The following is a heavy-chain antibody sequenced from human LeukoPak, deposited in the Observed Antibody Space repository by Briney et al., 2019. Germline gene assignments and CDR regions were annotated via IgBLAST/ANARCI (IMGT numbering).Heavy chain of an antibody. V-gene: IGHV3-23*01. D-gene: IGHD5-12*01. J-gene: IGHJ6*03. Sequence: PGRSLRLSCAASGFTFSSYAMNWVRQAPGKGLEWVSGISGSGDSTYYADSVKGRFTISRDNSKNTLYLQMNSLRAEDTAVYYCAKDARRLARILGRETRYYYYYYMDVWGKGTTVTVSS. CDR3: AKDARRLARILGRETRYYYYYYMDV. CDR1: GFTFSSYA. CDR2: ISGSGDST.